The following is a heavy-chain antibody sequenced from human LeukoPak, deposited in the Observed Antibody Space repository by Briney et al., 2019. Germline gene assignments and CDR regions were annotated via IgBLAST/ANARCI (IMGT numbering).Heavy chain of an antibody. D-gene: IGHD3-10*01. CDR3: ARQGIYGSGRDY. J-gene: IGHJ4*02. V-gene: IGHV4-30-4*08. CDR1: GGSISSGDYY. Sequence: SETLSLTCTVSGGSISSGDYYWSWIRRPPGKGLEWIGYIYYSGSTYYNPSLKSRVTISVDTSKNQFSLKLSSVTAADTAVYYCARQGIYGSGRDYWGQGTLVTVSS. CDR2: IYYSGST.